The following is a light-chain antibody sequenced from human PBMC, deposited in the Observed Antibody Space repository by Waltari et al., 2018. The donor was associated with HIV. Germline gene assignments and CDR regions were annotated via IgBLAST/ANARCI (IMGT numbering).Light chain of an antibody. CDR2: DKN. CDR3: ASRDNNGKRVL. J-gene: IGLJ3*02. V-gene: IGLV3-19*01. Sequence: SSELTQDPIVSVTLGQTVTITCPGDRLSNYYASWHQLKPGQAPILVIYDKNTRPSGIPDRFSGSTSGNTASLTITGSQAEDEADYFCASRDNNGKRVLFGGGTKLTVL. CDR1: RLSNYY.